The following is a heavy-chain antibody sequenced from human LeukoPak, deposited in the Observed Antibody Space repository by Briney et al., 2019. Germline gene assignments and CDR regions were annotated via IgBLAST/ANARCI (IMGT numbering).Heavy chain of an antibody. V-gene: IGHV1-18*01. Sequence: ASVKVSCKASGYNFNSYGISWVRQTPGQGLEWMGWISVHNGNTNYAQKFQGRVTITADESTSTAYMELSSLRSEDTAVYYCARAGFYCSSTSCYKEGYNWFDPWGQGTLVTVSS. D-gene: IGHD2-2*02. J-gene: IGHJ5*02. CDR2: ISVHNGNT. CDR3: ARAGFYCSSTSCYKEGYNWFDP. CDR1: GYNFNSYG.